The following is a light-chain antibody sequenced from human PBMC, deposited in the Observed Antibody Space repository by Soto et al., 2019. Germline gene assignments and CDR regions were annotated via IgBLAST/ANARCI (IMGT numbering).Light chain of an antibody. CDR2: EVS. V-gene: IGLV2-14*01. J-gene: IGLJ1*01. Sequence: QSVLTQPASVSGSPGQSITISCTGTSXDVGGYNYVSWYQQHPGKAPKLMIYEVSNRPSGVSNRFSGSKSGNTASLTISGLQAEDEADYYCSSYTSSSPYVFGTGTKAIVL. CDR3: SSYTSSSPYV. CDR1: SXDVGGYNY.